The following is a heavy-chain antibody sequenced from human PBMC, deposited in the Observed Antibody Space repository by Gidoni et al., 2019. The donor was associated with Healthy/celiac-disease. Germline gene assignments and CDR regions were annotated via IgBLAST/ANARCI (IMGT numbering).Heavy chain of an antibody. D-gene: IGHD1-26*01. CDR1: GFTFSSYA. CDR3: ARGGPYSGSYFDY. V-gene: IGHV3-30-3*01. CDR2: ISYDGSNK. J-gene: IGHJ4*02. Sequence: QVQLVESGGGVVQPGRSLRLSCAASGFTFSSYAMHWVRQAPGKGLEWVAVISYDGSNKYYADSVKGRFTISRDNSKNTLYLQMNSLRAEDTAVYYCARGGPYSGSYFDYWGQGTLVTVSS.